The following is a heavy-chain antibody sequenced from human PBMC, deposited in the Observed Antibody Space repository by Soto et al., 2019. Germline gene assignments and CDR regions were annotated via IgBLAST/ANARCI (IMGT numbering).Heavy chain of an antibody. CDR2: ISYDGSNK. CDR1: GFTFSSYG. D-gene: IGHD3-3*01. J-gene: IGHJ1*01. V-gene: IGHV3-30*18. CDR3: AKDGRPTFGVVYFQH. Sequence: GGSLRLSCAASGFTFSSYGMHWVRQAPGKGLEWVAVISYDGSNKYYADSVKGRFTISRDNSKNTLYLQMNSLRAEDTAVYYCAKDGRPTFGVVYFQHWGQGTLVTVSS.